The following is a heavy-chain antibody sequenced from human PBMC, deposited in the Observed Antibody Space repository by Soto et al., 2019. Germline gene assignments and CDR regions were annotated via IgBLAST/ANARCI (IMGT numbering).Heavy chain of an antibody. V-gene: IGHV1-69*01. Sequence: QVQRVKSGAELRKPGSSVKVSCKASGGTFSRHAISWLRQAPGQGLEWMGGIIPIFGTANHAQKFLGRVTIIAEEYTITVYMEVSSLRSEDTAMYYCSRGGGYDSNYYYSAYWGQGTLVIVSS. D-gene: IGHD3-22*01. J-gene: IGHJ4*02. CDR1: GGTFSRHA. CDR3: SRGGGYDSNYYYSAY. CDR2: IIPIFGTA.